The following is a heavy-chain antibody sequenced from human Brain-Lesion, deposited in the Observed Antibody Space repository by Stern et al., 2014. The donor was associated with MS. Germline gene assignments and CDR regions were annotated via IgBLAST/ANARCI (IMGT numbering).Heavy chain of an antibody. Sequence: VQLVESGGDLVQPGGSLRLSCTASGFTFSTYWMHWVRQGPGKGLVWVSRINGDGSRTSYADSVKGRFTISRDNAKNALYVQMNSLRVEDTAVYYCARAHVDTWDWFDPWGQGTLVTVSS. D-gene: IGHD5-18*01. CDR1: GFTFSTYW. CDR3: ARAHVDTWDWFDP. V-gene: IGHV3-74*02. J-gene: IGHJ5*02. CDR2: INGDGSRT.